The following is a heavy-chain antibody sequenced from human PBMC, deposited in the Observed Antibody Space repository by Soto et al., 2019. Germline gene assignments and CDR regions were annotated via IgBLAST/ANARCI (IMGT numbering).Heavy chain of an antibody. V-gene: IGHV3-23*01. CDR3: AKDRRGANWFDP. Sequence: GGSLRLSCAASGFTFSSYAMSWVRQAPGKGLGWVSAISGSGGSTYYADSVKGRFTISRDNSKNTLYLQMNSLRAEDTAVYYCAKDRRGANWFDPWGQGTLVTVSS. D-gene: IGHD4-17*01. CDR1: GFTFSSYA. J-gene: IGHJ5*02. CDR2: ISGSGGST.